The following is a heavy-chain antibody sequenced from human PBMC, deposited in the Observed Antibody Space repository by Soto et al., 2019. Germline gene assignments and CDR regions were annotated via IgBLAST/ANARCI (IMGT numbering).Heavy chain of an antibody. J-gene: IGHJ5*02. D-gene: IGHD1-20*01. CDR1: GYTFSIYG. CDR3: ARGPYNWDLFDP. CDR2: INTYNGNT. V-gene: IGHV1-18*01. Sequence: ASVKVSCKASGYTFSIYGINWVRQAPGQGLEWMGWINTYNGNTKYAQMLQGRVSMTTDTSTSTAYMDLRNLKSDDTAVYFCARGPYNWDLFDPWGQGTLVTVSS.